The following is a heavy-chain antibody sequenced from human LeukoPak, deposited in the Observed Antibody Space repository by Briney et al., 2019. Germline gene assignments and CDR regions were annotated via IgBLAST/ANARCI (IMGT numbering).Heavy chain of an antibody. CDR2: IYPGDSDT. J-gene: IGHJ4*02. Sequence: GASLKISSKGSGYSFTSYWIGWVRQMPGKRLEWMGIIYPGDSDTRYSPSLHGQITISADKSISTAYLQWSSLKASDTAMYYCARLIGGYDFPSSLDYWGQGTLVTVSS. CDR1: GYSFTSYW. V-gene: IGHV5-51*01. CDR3: ARLIGGYDFPSSLDY. D-gene: IGHD5-12*01.